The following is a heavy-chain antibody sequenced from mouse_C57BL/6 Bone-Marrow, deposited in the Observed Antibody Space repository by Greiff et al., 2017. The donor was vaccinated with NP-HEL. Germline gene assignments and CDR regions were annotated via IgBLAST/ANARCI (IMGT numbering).Heavy chain of an antibody. Sequence: QVQLKQPGAELVKPGASVKLSCKASGYTFTSYWMHWVKQRPGQGLEWIGMIHPNSGSTNYNEKFKSKATLTVDKSSSTAYMQLSSLTSEDSAVYYCARGGYGLDYDRSYYAMDYWGQGTSVTVSS. CDR3: ARGGYGLDYDRSYYAMDY. CDR1: GYTFTSYW. J-gene: IGHJ4*01. D-gene: IGHD2-4*01. CDR2: IHPNSGST. V-gene: IGHV1-64*01.